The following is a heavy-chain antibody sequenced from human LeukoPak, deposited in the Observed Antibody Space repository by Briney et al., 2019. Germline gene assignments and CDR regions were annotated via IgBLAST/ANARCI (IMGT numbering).Heavy chain of an antibody. CDR2: ISAYNGNT. CDR1: GYTFTSYG. V-gene: IGHV1-18*04. J-gene: IGHJ4*02. D-gene: IGHD3-10*01. Sequence: ASAKVSCKASGYTFTSYGISWVRQAPGQGLEWMGWISAYNGNTNYAQKLQGRVTMTTDTSTSTAYMELRSLRSDDTAVYYCAREVLTYYYGSGSAYYFDYWGQGTLVTVSS. CDR3: AREVLTYYYGSGSAYYFDY.